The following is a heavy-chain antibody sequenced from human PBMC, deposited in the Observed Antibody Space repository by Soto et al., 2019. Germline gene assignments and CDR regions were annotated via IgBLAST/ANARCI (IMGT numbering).Heavy chain of an antibody. CDR1: GVTFSSYA. CDR3: ARRIPFGYGMDV. D-gene: IGHD2-21*01. J-gene: IGHJ6*02. Sequence: WGSLRLSCAASGVTFSSYAMHWVRQAPGKGLEYVSAITSNGGNTDYASSVKGRFTISRDNSKNTLYLQMGSLRAEDMAVYYCARRIPFGYGMDVWGQGTTVTVSS. CDR2: ITSNGGNT. V-gene: IGHV3-64*01.